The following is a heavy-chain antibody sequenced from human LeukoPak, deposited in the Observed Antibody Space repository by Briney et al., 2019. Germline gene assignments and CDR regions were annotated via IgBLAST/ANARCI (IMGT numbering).Heavy chain of an antibody. CDR3: AGTYCGGDCYPGV. J-gene: IGHJ4*02. V-gene: IGHV4-61*08. CDR2: LYHSGSA. D-gene: IGHD2-21*02. CDR1: GGSISSGGYY. Sequence: PSETLSLTCAVSGGSISSGGYYWRWIRQPPGKGLEWIGYLYHSGSANYNPSLESRVIISLDTSKNRFSLKLISVTAADTAVYYCAGTYCGGDCYPGVWGQGTLVTVSS.